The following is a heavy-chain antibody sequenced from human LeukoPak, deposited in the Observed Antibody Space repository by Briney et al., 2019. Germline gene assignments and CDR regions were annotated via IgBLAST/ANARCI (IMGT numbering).Heavy chain of an antibody. CDR2: INTDGSTT. D-gene: IGHD2-8*01. CDR3: GRGNGHAFDI. Sequence: GGSLSLSCAASGFTFSSYWMHWVRQAPGKGLVWVSHINTDGSTTTYADSVKGRFTISRDNAKNTLYLQMNSLRAEDTAVYYCGRGNGHAFDIWGQGTMVTVSS. CDR1: GFTFSSYW. V-gene: IGHV3-74*01. J-gene: IGHJ3*02.